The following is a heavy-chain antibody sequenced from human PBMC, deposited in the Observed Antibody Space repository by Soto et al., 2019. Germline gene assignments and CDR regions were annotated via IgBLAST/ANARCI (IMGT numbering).Heavy chain of an antibody. CDR3: AISFDYGSGSYWWDAFDI. CDR2: INPNSGGT. J-gene: IGHJ3*02. Sequence: ASVKGSCKASGYTLTSYGYAWVRQAPGQGLEWMGWINPNSGGTNYAQKFQGWVTMTRDTAIGTAYMELSRLRSDDTAAYYCAISFDYGSGSYWWDAFDIWGQGTMVTVSS. CDR1: GYTLTSYG. D-gene: IGHD3-10*01. V-gene: IGHV1-2*04.